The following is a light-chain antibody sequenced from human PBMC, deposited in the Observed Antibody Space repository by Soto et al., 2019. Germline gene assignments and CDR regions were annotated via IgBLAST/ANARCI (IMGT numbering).Light chain of an antibody. CDR1: QSVRSNN. CDR3: QQYGTSPRT. CDR2: AAS. Sequence: IMLTQTKSTLSLSPGERATLSCRASQSVRSNNLVWYQQKPGQAPRLLIYAASKRATGIPDRFSGSGSGTDFTLTISRLEPEDFAVYYCQQYGTSPRTVGPGTKVDIK. J-gene: IGKJ1*01. V-gene: IGKV3-20*01.